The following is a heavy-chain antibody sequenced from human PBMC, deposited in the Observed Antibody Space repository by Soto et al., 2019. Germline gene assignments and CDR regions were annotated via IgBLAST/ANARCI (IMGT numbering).Heavy chain of an antibody. D-gene: IGHD3-16*01. J-gene: IGHJ4*02. V-gene: IGHV3-23*01. CDR3: AKIKGAITFLHFDT. Sequence: EVLLSESGGGPVQPGGSLRLSCVDSTSNLKNYAMAWVRQAPGKGLEWVSALTDTGGSTYYAASVKGRFTISRDNSRITLFLQMDRLRVDDTAVYYCAKIKGAITFLHFDTWGQGTLVTVSS. CDR1: TSNLKNYA. CDR2: LTDTGGST.